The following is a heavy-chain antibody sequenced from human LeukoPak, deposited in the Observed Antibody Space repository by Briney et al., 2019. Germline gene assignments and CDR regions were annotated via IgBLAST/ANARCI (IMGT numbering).Heavy chain of an antibody. CDR3: ARGKSMVRGVPSYFDY. V-gene: IGHV4-30-4*01. Sequence: SQTLSLTCTVSGGSISSGDYYWSWIRQPPGKGLEWIGYIYYSGSTYYNPSLKSRVTLSVDTSKNQFSLKLSSVTAADTAVYYCARGKSMVRGVPSYFDYWGQGTLVTVSS. CDR2: IYYSGST. CDR1: GGSISSGDYY. J-gene: IGHJ4*02. D-gene: IGHD3-10*01.